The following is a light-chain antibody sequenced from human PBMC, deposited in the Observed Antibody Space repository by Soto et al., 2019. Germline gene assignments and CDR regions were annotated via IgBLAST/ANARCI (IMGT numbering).Light chain of an antibody. V-gene: IGLV2-11*01. CDR1: SSDVGAYNY. CDR3: CSYAVNYVV. CDR2: DVS. J-gene: IGLJ2*01. Sequence: QSALTQPRSVSGSPGQSVALSCTGTSSDVGAYNYVSWYQQHPGKAPKLMIYDVSERPSGVPDRFSGSKSGNTASLTISGLQAEDEADYYCCSYAVNYVVFGGGTTLTVL.